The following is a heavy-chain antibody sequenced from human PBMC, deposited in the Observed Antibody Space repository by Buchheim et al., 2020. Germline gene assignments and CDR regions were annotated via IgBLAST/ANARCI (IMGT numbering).Heavy chain of an antibody. V-gene: IGHV3-23*01. CDR1: GFTFSSYA. CDR2: ISGSGGST. CDR3: AKTTYYDFWSGYSNPPAHDY. Sequence: EVQLLESGGGLVQPGGSLRLSCAASGFTFSSYAMSWVRQAPGKGLEWVSAISGSGGSTYYADSVKGRFTISRDNSKNTLHLQMNSLRAEDTAVYYCAKTTYYDFWSGYSNPPAHDYWGQGTL. J-gene: IGHJ4*02. D-gene: IGHD3-3*01.